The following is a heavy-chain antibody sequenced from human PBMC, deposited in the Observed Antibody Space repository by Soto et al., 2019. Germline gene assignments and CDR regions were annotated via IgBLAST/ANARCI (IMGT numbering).Heavy chain of an antibody. V-gene: IGHV4-59*08. Sequence: SETLSLTCTVSGGSISNSYWSWIRQSPEKGLEWIGYIYSSGSTNYNPSLNSRVTISVDTSKNQFSLKLSSVTAADTAVYYCARGPGGAAMVPFPFDYWGQGTLVTVSS. CDR1: GGSISNSY. CDR2: IYSSGST. D-gene: IGHD5-18*01. J-gene: IGHJ4*02. CDR3: ARGPGGAAMVPFPFDY.